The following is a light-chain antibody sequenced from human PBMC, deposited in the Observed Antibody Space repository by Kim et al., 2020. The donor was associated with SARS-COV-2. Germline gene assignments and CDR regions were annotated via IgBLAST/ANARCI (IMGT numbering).Light chain of an antibody. J-gene: IGLJ1*01. V-gene: IGLV2-14*04. CDR1: SSDVGGYNY. Sequence: GQSITISCTGTSSDVGGYNYVSWYQQHPDKAPKLMIYDVSKRPSGVSNRFSGSKSGNTASLTISGLQAEDEADYYCSSFASSSTYGFGTGTKVTVL. CDR3: SSFASSSTYG. CDR2: DVS.